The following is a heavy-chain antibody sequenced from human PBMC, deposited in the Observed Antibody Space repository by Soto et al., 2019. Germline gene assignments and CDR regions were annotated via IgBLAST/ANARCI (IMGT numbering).Heavy chain of an antibody. V-gene: IGHV3-48*01. CDR1: GFTFSSYS. J-gene: IGHJ4*02. D-gene: IGHD6-13*01. Sequence: PGGSLRLSCAASGFTFSSYSMNWVRQAPGKGLEWVSYISSSSSTIYYADSVKGRFTISRDNSKNTLYLQMNSLRAEDTAVYYCARDLTPIIAGLDYWGQGTLVTVSS. CDR3: ARDLTPIIAGLDY. CDR2: ISSSSSTI.